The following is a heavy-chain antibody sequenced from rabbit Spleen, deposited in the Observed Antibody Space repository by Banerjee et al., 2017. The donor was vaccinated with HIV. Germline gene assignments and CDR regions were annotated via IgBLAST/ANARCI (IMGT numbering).Heavy chain of an antibody. CDR1: GVSLSNNYY. D-gene: IGHD8-1*01. CDR2: IDSGSSGFT. V-gene: IGHV1S40*01. J-gene: IGHJ6*01. CDR3: ARDSCSSFSSYGMDL. Sequence: QALQESGGGLVKHGGTLTLTCKASGVSLSNNYYMCWFRQAPVKGLEWIACIDSGSSGFTYFASWAKGRFTISKTSSTTVTLQMTSLTAADTATYFCARDSCSSFSSYGMDLWGPGTLVTVS.